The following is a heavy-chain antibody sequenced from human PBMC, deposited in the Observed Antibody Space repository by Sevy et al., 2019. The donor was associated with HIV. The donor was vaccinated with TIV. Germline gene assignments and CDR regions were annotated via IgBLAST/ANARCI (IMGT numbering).Heavy chain of an antibody. D-gene: IGHD2-15*01. CDR1: GGSISSYY. CDR2: IYYSGST. J-gene: IGHJ4*02. Sequence: SETLSLTCTVSGGSISSYYWSWIRQPPGKGLEWIGYIYYSGSTNYNPSLKSRVTISVDTSKNQFSLKLSSVTAADTAVYYGARGILGCSGGSCYPVFDYWGQGTLVTVSS. CDR3: ARGILGCSGGSCYPVFDY. V-gene: IGHV4-59*01.